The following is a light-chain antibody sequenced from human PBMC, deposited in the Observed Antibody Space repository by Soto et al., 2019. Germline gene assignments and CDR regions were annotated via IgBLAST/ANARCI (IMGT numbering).Light chain of an antibody. CDR1: SSDVGGYNY. J-gene: IGLJ1*01. CDR3: SSYTSSSTLYV. V-gene: IGLV2-14*01. Sequence: QSALPRPASVSGSHGQSITISCTGTSSDVGGYNYVSWYQQHPGKAPKLMIYDVSNRPSGVSNRFSGSKSGNTASLTISGLQAEDEADYYCSSYTSSSTLYVFGTGTKLTVL. CDR2: DVS.